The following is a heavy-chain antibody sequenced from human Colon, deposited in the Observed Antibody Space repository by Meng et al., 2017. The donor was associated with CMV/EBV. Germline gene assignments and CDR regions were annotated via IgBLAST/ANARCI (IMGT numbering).Heavy chain of an antibody. D-gene: IGHD3-10*01. J-gene: IGHJ4*02. Sequence: QVQLVQSGGEVKKPGASVKVSFNTSGYTFTGYYVQWVRQAPGQGLEWMGWINPKSGGTNYGQKFQGRVTMTSDTSTSTAYMELSSLTSADTAVYYCAKQEIPRAGSSSNYWGQGTLVTVSS. CDR3: AKQEIPRAGSSSNY. CDR2: INPKSGGT. CDR1: GYTFTGYY. V-gene: IGHV1-2*02.